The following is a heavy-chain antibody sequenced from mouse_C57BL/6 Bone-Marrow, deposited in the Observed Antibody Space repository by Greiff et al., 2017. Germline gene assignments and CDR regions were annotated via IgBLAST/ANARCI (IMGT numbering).Heavy chain of an antibody. J-gene: IGHJ4*01. Sequence: EVKLVESGGDLVKPGGSLKLSCAASGFTFSSYGMSWVRQTPDKRLEWVATISSGGSYTYYPDSVKGRFTISRDNAKNTLYLQMSSLKSEDTAMYYCARQRDFYDMDYWGQGTSVTVSS. CDR1: GFTFSSYG. CDR2: ISSGGSYT. V-gene: IGHV5-6*02. D-gene: IGHD3-3*01. CDR3: ARQRDFYDMDY.